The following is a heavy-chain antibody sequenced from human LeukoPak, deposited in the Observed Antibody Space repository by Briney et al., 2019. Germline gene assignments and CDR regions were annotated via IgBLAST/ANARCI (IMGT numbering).Heavy chain of an antibody. CDR3: ASRIRYYYYGMDV. J-gene: IGHJ6*02. CDR2: IYHSGST. V-gene: IGHV4-4*02. CDR1: GGSISSSNW. Sequence: SGTLSLTCAVSGGSISSSNWWSWVRQPPGKGLEWIGEIYHSGSTNYNPSLKSRVTISVDTSKNQFSLKLSSVTAADTAVYYCASRIRYYYYGMDVWGQGTTVTVSS.